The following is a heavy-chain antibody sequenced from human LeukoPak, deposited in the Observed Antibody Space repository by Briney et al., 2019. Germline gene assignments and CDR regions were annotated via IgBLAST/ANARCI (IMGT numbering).Heavy chain of an antibody. V-gene: IGHV3-23*01. CDR1: GFTFSSYA. D-gene: IGHD3-10*01. Sequence: GGSLRLSCAASGFTFSSYAMSWVRQAPGKGLEWVSAISGSGGSTYYAASVKGRFTISRDNSKNTLYLQMNSLRAEDTAVYYCAKSWGTLLWFGELLPFDYWGQGTLVTVSS. J-gene: IGHJ4*02. CDR2: ISGSGGST. CDR3: AKSWGTLLWFGELLPFDY.